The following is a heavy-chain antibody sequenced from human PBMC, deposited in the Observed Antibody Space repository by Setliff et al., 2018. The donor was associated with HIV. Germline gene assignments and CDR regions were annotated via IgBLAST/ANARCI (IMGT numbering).Heavy chain of an antibody. CDR1: GGSISSHY. Sequence: KPSETLSLTCTVSGGSISSHYWGWIRQPPGKGLEWIGSIYHSGSTYYNPSLKSRVTISVDTSKNQFSLKLSSVTAADTAVYYCARAASVYDSPKGAFDIWGQGTMVTVSS. CDR2: IYHSGST. D-gene: IGHD3-22*01. V-gene: IGHV4-38-2*02. J-gene: IGHJ3*02. CDR3: ARAASVYDSPKGAFDI.